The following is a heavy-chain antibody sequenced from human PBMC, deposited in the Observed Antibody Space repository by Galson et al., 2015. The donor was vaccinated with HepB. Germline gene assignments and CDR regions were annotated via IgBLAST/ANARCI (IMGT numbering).Heavy chain of an antibody. CDR2: IWYDGSNK. V-gene: IGHV3-33*08. CDR3: ARDRVLRSLGYWYFDL. CDR1: GFTFSSYG. D-gene: IGHD4-17*01. J-gene: IGHJ2*01. Sequence: SLRLSCAASGFTFSSYGMHRVRQAPGKGLEWVAVIWYDGSNKYYADSVKGRFTISRDNFKKMVYLQMNSLRAEDTAVYYCARDRVLRSLGYWYFDLWGRGTLVTGSS.